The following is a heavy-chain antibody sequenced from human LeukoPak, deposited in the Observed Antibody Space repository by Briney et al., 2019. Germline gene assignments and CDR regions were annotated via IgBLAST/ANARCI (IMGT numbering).Heavy chain of an antibody. CDR2: ISGSGGST. V-gene: IGHV3-23*01. J-gene: IGHJ4*02. D-gene: IGHD1-26*01. Sequence: GGSLRLSCAASGFTFSSYAMSWVRQAPGKGLEWVSAISGSGGSTYYADSVKGRFTISRDNSKNTLYLQMNSLRAEDTAVYYCAKGSSVGGTGSYYFDYWGQGTLVTVSS. CDR3: AKGSSVGGTGSYYFDY. CDR1: GFTFSSYA.